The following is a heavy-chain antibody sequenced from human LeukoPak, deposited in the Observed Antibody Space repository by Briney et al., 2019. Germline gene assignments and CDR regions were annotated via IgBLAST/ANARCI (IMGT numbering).Heavy chain of an antibody. Sequence: VKVSCTASGYTFNSYDISWVRQAPGQGLEWVGWISAYTGNTNYTQKFQGRVTMTTDTSTSTAYMELTSLRSDDTAVYYCGRAGTWEVVIDYWGQGTLVTVSS. CDR2: ISAYTGNT. CDR3: GRAGTWEVVIDY. D-gene: IGHD3-10*01. CDR1: GYTFNSYD. J-gene: IGHJ4*02. V-gene: IGHV1-18*01.